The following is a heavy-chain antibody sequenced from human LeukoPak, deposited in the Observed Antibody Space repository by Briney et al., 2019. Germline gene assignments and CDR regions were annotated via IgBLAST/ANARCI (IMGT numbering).Heavy chain of an antibody. CDR2: ISSSGSTI. D-gene: IGHD3-9*01. V-gene: IGHV3-48*03. Sequence: GGSLRLSCAASGFTFSSYEMNWVRQAPGKVLEWVSYISSSGSTIYYADSVKGRFTISRDNAKNSLYLQMNSLRAEDTAVYYCARRGYDIFLFDPWGQGTLVTVSS. CDR3: ARRGYDIFLFDP. CDR1: GFTFSSYE. J-gene: IGHJ5*02.